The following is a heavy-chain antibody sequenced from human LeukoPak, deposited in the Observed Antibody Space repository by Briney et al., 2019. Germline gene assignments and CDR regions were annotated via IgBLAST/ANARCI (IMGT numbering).Heavy chain of an antibody. D-gene: IGHD6-13*01. Sequence: SGGSLRLSCAASGFTFSSYAMSWVRQAPGKGLDWVSGISGSDGSTYYADSVKGRFTISRDNSKNTLYLQMNSLRAEDTAVYYCAKERSGIPAAANYRGQGTLVTVSS. CDR1: GFTFSSYA. CDR2: ISGSDGST. V-gene: IGHV3-23*01. J-gene: IGHJ4*02. CDR3: AKERSGIPAAANY.